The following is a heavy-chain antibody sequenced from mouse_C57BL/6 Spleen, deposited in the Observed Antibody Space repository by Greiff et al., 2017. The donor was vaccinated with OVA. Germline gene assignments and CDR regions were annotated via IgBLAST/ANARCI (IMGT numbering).Heavy chain of an antibody. CDR3: ARADYGSSYYFDV. CDR1: GYSITSGSY. V-gene: IGHV3-6*01. D-gene: IGHD1-1*01. J-gene: IGHJ1*03. CDR2: ISYDGSN. Sequence: EVKLMESGPGLVKPSQSLSLTCSVSGYSITSGSYWNWLRQFPGNKLEWMGYISYDGSNNYNPSLKNRISITRDTSKNQFFLKLNAVTTEDTATYDCARADYGSSYYFDVWGTGTTVTVSS.